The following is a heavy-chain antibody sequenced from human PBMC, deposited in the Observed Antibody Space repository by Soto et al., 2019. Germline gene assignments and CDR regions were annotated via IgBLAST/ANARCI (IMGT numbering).Heavy chain of an antibody. CDR2: FDPEDGET. V-gene: IGHV1-24*01. Sequence: ASVKVSCKVSGYTLTELSMHWVRQAPGKGLEWMGGFDPEDGETIYAQKFQGRVTMTGDTSTDTAYMELSSLRSEDTAVYYCATLPTLTTVVTRVFDYWGQGTLVTVSS. CDR1: GYTLTELS. J-gene: IGHJ4*02. D-gene: IGHD4-17*01. CDR3: ATLPTLTTVVTRVFDY.